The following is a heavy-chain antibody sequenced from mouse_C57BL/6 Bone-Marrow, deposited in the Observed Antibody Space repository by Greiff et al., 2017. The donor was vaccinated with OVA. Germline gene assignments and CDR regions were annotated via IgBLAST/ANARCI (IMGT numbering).Heavy chain of an antibody. CDR1: GFTFNTSA. V-gene: IGHV10-3*01. CDR2: IRSKSSNYAT. Sequence: EVQLVESGGGLVQPKGSLKLSCAASGFTFNTSAMHLVRQAPGTGLAWVARIRSKSSNYATYYADSGKDRFTISRDDSQSMLYLQMNNLKTEDTAMYYCVRDENYSNYEGFAYWGQGTLVTVSA. D-gene: IGHD2-5*01. J-gene: IGHJ3*01. CDR3: VRDENYSNYEGFAY.